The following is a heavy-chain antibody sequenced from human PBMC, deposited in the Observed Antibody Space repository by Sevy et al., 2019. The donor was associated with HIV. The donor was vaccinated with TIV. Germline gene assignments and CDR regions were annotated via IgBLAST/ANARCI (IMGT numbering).Heavy chain of an antibody. CDR1: GLSFSTYA. D-gene: IGHD3-3*01. CDR2: ISGSGTST. Sequence: GGSLRLSCAASGLSFSTYAMTWVRQAPGKGLEWVSRISGSGTSTYYTDSVKGRFTISRDNSKNTVYLQMNNLRAEDTAVYYCGKVSIFGVGGFYDYWGQGTLVTVSS. J-gene: IGHJ4*02. CDR3: GKVSIFGVGGFYDY. V-gene: IGHV3-23*01.